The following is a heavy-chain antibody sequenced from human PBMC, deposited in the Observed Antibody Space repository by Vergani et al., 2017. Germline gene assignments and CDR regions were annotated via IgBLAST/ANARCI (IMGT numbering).Heavy chain of an antibody. V-gene: IGHV4-61*02. Sequence: QVQLQESGPGLVKPSQTLSLTCTVSGGPFSTGGQSWTWLRQSAGKGLEWIGRIYTSGAANYKPSLRSRAIMSVDASRKQFSLKLTSVTAADTAVYYCAGDCGEYDKDALDVWGQGTKVTVTS. CDR2: IYTSGAA. D-gene: IGHD2-21*01. CDR3: AGDCGEYDKDALDV. CDR1: GGPFSTGGQS. J-gene: IGHJ3*01.